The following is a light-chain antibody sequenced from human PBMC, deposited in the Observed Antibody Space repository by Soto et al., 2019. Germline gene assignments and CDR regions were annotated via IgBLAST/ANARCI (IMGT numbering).Light chain of an antibody. J-gene: IGKJ3*01. V-gene: IGKV3-11*01. CDR1: QSVSSY. CDR3: QQRSNWPPIFT. Sequence: EIVLTQSPATLSLSPGERATLSCRASQSVSSYLAWYQQKPGQAPRLLIYDASNRANGIPARFSGSGSGTDFTLTISSLEPEDFAVYYCQQRSNWPPIFTFGHGTKVDIK. CDR2: DAS.